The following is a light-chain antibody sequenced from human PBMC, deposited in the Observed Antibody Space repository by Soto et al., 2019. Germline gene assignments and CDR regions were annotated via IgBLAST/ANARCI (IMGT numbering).Light chain of an antibody. CDR2: DVS. CDR1: QSLGTW. Sequence: DIQMTQSPSTLSASVGDRVIITCRASQSLGTWLAWYQQKPGTAPVLLIYDVSRLESGVPSRFSGSGAGTEFTLNISSLQPDVFATYYCKQYYSYPLTFGGGTRVEIK. V-gene: IGKV1-5*01. J-gene: IGKJ4*01. CDR3: KQYYSYPLT.